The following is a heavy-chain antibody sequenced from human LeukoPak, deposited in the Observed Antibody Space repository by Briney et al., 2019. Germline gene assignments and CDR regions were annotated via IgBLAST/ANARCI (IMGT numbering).Heavy chain of an antibody. V-gene: IGHV3-23*01. Sequence: GGSLRLSCAASGFTFSSYAMSWVRQAPGKGLEWVSAISGSGGSTYYADSVKGRFTISRDNSKNTLYLQMNSLRAEDTAVYYCAKDWEEGVVVVAATPPFDYWGQGTLVTVS. D-gene: IGHD2-15*01. CDR1: GFTFSSYA. CDR2: ISGSGGST. CDR3: AKDWEEGVVVVAATPPFDY. J-gene: IGHJ4*02.